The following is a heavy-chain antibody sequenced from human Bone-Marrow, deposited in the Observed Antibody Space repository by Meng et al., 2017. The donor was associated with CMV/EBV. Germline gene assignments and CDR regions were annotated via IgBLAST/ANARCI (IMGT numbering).Heavy chain of an antibody. CDR1: GYTFRTHV. V-gene: IGHV3-30*03. Sequence: GESLKISCAASGYTFRTHVMHWVRQAPGKALEWVAAISFDGTNKYYADYVKGRFTISRDNPRNALFLQMNSLRPDDTAVYFCATYSRAPAALLDYFNFWGLGTLVTVSS. J-gene: IGHJ4*02. CDR3: ATYSRAPAALLDYFNF. D-gene: IGHD2-2*01. CDR2: ISFDGTNK.